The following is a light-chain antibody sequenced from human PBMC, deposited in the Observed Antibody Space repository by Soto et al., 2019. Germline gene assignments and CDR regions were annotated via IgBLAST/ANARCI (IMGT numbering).Light chain of an antibody. CDR2: GAS. J-gene: IGKJ1*01. CDR3: QQYCSSPSWT. CDR1: QSVSSSY. Sequence: EIVLTQSPGTLSLSPGERATLSCRASQSVSSSYLAWYQQKPGQAPRLLIYGASSRATGVPDRFSGSGSGTDFTLAISRLEPEDFAAYFCQQYCSSPSWTFGQGTNVEIK. V-gene: IGKV3-20*01.